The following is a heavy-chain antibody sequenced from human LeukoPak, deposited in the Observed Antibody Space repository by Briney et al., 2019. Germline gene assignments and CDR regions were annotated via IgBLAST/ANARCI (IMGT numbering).Heavy chain of an antibody. V-gene: IGHV3-21*01. CDR1: GFTFSSYS. Sequence: GGSLRLSCAASGFTFSSYSMNWVRQAPGKGLEWVSSISSSSSYIYYADSVKGRFTISRDNAKNSLYLQMNSLRAEDTAVYYCARLEEQWLTNDAFAIWGQGTMVTVSS. CDR3: ARLEEQWLTNDAFAI. D-gene: IGHD6-19*01. J-gene: IGHJ3*02. CDR2: ISSSSSYI.